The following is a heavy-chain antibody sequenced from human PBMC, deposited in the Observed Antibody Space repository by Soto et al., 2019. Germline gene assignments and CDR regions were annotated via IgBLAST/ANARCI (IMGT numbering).Heavy chain of an antibody. V-gene: IGHV3-23*01. CDR1: GFTFGSHA. CDR3: AKEPYPDFCSAYYYFDY. Sequence: EVQLLESGGGLVQPGGSLRLSCAASGFTFGSHAMIWVRQAPGKGLEWVSAISGSGGSAYYADSVKGRFTISRDNSINTLYLQMNSLRDEDTAVYFCAKEPYPDFCSAYYYFDYWGQGTLVTVSS. D-gene: IGHD3-3*01. J-gene: IGHJ4*02. CDR2: ISGSGGSA.